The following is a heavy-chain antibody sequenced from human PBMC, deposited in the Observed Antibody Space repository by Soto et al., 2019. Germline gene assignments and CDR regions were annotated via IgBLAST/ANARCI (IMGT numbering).Heavy chain of an antibody. CDR2: IWNEGKNK. CDR1: GFSFSNFG. CDR3: ASDPGQDEAMDY. J-gene: IGHJ4*02. Sequence: QVQVVESGGGVVQPGRSLRLSCAASGFSFSNFGMHWVRQAPGKGLEWVAAIWNEGKNKYYADSAEGRFTISRDNSRKTLYLQMNSMRAEDTAVYYCASDPGQDEAMDYWGKGTLVTVSS. V-gene: IGHV3-33*02.